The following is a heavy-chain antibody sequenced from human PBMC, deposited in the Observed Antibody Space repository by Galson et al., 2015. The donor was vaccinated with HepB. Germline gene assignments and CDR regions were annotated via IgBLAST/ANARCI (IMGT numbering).Heavy chain of an antibody. CDR2: IWYDGSNK. Sequence: SLRLSCAASGSTFSRYGMHWVRQAPGKGLEWVAVIWYDGSNKYYADSVKGRFTISRDNSKNTLYLQMNSLRAEDTAVYYCARGGPPAYYYDSSGYSPALDYWGQGTLVTVSS. CDR3: ARGGPPAYYYDSSGYSPALDY. J-gene: IGHJ4*02. CDR1: GSTFSRYG. V-gene: IGHV3-33*01. D-gene: IGHD3-22*01.